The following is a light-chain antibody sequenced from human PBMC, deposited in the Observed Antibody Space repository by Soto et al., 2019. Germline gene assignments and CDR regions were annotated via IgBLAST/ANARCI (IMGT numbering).Light chain of an antibody. CDR1: QSVSGD. Sequence: EIVLTHSPATLSVSPGERATLSCSASQSVSGDLAWYHHKPGQAPRLLIYDASTRALDTPARFAGSGAGTEFTLTISSLQSEDFAVYFCQQYNNWPITFGQGTRLEIK. J-gene: IGKJ5*01. V-gene: IGKV3-15*01. CDR3: QQYNNWPIT. CDR2: DAS.